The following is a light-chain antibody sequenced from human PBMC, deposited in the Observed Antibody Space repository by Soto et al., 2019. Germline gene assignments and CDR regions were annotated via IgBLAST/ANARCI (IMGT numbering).Light chain of an antibody. CDR3: MQGTHWPYT. J-gene: IGKJ2*01. CDR2: KIS. CDR1: QSLVDNDGYSY. V-gene: IGKV2-30*01. Sequence: VVMTQSPLSLPVTLGEPASVSCRSSQSLVDNDGYSYLSWFQQRPGQSPRRPISKISNRDSGVPERFRGSGSDPDFTLKISRVKHEDVAVYYCMQGTHWPYTFGQGTHLEIK.